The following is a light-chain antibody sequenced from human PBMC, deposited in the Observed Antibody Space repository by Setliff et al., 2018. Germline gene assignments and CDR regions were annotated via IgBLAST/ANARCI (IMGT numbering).Light chain of an antibody. V-gene: IGLV2-14*03. J-gene: IGLJ1*01. CDR3: SSYTSSSTLYV. Sequence: QSVLTQPASVSGSPGQSITISCTGTSSDVGGYDYVSWYQQHPGKAPKFMIYDVSYRPSGVSNRFSGSKSGNTASLTIPGLQAEDEADYYCSSYTSSSTLYVFGTGTKVTV. CDR2: DVS. CDR1: SSDVGGYDY.